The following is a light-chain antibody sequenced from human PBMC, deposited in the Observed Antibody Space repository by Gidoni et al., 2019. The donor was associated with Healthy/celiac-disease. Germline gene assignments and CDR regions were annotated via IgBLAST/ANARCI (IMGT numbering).Light chain of an antibody. CDR3: QQRSK. V-gene: IGKV3-11*01. CDR2: DAS. Sequence: ELVLTQSPATLSLSPGERATLSCRASQSVSSYLAWYQQKPGQAPRLLIYDASNRATGIPARFSGSGSGTDFTLTISSLEPEDFAVYDCQQRSKFXPXTKVDIK. J-gene: IGKJ3*01. CDR1: QSVSSY.